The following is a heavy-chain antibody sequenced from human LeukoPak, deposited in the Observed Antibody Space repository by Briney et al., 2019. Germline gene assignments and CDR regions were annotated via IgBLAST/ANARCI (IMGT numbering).Heavy chain of an antibody. CDR3: ARQKLEADYVWGSYRYMFSGFDY. J-gene: IGHJ4*02. Sequence: SETLSLTCAVYGGSFSGYYWSWIRQPPGKGLEWIGEINHSGSTNYNPSLKSRVTISVDTSKNQFSLKLSSVTAADTAVYYCARQKLEADYVWGSYRYMFSGFDYWGQGTLVTVSS. D-gene: IGHD3-16*02. CDR1: GGSFSGYY. V-gene: IGHV4-34*01. CDR2: INHSGST.